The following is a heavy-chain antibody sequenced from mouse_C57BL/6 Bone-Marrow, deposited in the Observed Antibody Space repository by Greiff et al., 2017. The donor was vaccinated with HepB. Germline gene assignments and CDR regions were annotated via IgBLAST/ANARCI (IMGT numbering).Heavy chain of an antibody. V-gene: IGHV1-69*01. D-gene: IGHD2-3*01. J-gene: IGHJ3*01. CDR2: IDPSDSYT. Sequence: VQLQQPGAELVMPGASVKLSCKASGYTFTSYWMHWVKQRPGQGLEWIGEIDPSDSYTNYNQKFKGKSTLTVDKSSSTAYMQLSSLTSEDSAVYYCARPDGYYPAWFAYWGQGTLVTVSA. CDR1: GYTFTSYW. CDR3: ARPDGYYPAWFAY.